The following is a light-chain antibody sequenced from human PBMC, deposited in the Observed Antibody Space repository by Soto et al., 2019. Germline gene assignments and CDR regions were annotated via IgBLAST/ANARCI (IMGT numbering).Light chain of an antibody. CDR3: QHYFNGPYT. J-gene: IGKJ2*01. CDR1: QSVTSN. Sequence: EIVMTQSPAPLSVSPGERATLSCRASQSVTSNLAWYQQKPGRAPRLLIYGASTRATGIPARFSGSGSGTECTLTISNLQSEDFALYYCQHYFNGPYTFGQGTKVDIK. CDR2: GAS. V-gene: IGKV3-15*01.